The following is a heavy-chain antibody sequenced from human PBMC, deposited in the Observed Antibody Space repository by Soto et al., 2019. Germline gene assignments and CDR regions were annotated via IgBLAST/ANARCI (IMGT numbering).Heavy chain of an antibody. CDR1: GGSISSGDYY. V-gene: IGHV4-30-4*01. CDR3: ARVGYSGYEGFDY. CDR2: IYYSGST. Sequence: SETLSLTCTVSGGSISSGDYYWSWIRQPPGKGLEWIGYIYYSGSTYYNPSLKSRVTISVDTSKNQFSLKLSSVTAADTAVYYCARVGYSGYEGFDYWGQGTLVTVSS. D-gene: IGHD5-12*01. J-gene: IGHJ4*02.